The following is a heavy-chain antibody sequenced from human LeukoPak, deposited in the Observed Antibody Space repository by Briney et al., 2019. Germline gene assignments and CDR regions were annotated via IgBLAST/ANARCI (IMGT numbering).Heavy chain of an antibody. J-gene: IGHJ3*02. CDR3: ARDVGIVGPIGVFDI. V-gene: IGHV1-18*01. D-gene: IGHD1-26*01. Sequence: ASVTVSCTASGYTFISYGISWVRQAPGQGLGQGLEWIGWISAYNCNRNYAQNLQGRVTMTTDTSTSTAYMELRSLRSDDTAVYYCARDVGIVGPIGVFDIWGQGTTVTVSS. CDR1: GYTFISYG. CDR2: ISAYNCNR.